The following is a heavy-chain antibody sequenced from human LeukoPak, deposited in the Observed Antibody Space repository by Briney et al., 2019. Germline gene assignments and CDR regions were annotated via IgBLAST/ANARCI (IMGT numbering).Heavy chain of an antibody. J-gene: IGHJ4*02. Sequence: GGSLRLSCAASGFTFSSCGFNWVRQAPGKGLEWVSSIGPTGTDRYYADSVRGRFTISRDNAKNSMYLQMDSLRDEDTAVYYCATETIGRHYDYWGQGTPLTVSS. CDR1: GFTFSSCG. CDR2: IGPTGTDR. CDR3: ATETIGRHYDY. D-gene: IGHD1-14*01. V-gene: IGHV3-21*01.